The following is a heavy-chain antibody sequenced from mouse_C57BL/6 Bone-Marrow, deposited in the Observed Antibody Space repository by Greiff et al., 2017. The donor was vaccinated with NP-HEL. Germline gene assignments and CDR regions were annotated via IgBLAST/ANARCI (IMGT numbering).Heavy chain of an antibody. Sequence: EVQVVESGGGLVQPGGSLKLSCAASGFTFSDYYMYWVRQTPEKRLEWVAYISNGGGSTYYPDTVKGRFTISRDNAKNTLYLQMSRLKSEDTAMYYCARHEGYRGSMDYWGQGTSVTVSS. CDR2: ISNGGGST. CDR3: ARHEGYRGSMDY. V-gene: IGHV5-12*01. J-gene: IGHJ4*01. CDR1: GFTFSDYY. D-gene: IGHD2-14*01.